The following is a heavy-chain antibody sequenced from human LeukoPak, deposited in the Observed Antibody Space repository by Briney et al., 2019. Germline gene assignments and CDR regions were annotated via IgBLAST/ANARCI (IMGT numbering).Heavy chain of an antibody. D-gene: IGHD4-17*01. Sequence: GGSLRLSCAASGFTFSSYAMSWVRQAPGKGLEWVSAISGSGGSTYYADSVKGRFTISRDNSKNTLYLQMNSLRAEDTAVYYCASGEYGDYGRYFDYWGQGTLVTVSS. J-gene: IGHJ4*02. CDR1: GFTFSSYA. CDR3: ASGEYGDYGRYFDY. CDR2: ISGSGGST. V-gene: IGHV3-23*01.